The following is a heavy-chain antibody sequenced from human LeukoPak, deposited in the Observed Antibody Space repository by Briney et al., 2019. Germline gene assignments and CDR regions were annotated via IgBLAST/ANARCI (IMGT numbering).Heavy chain of an antibody. CDR3: ARARYYYDSSGFDY. CDR1: GGSISSGDYY. CDR2: IYYSGST. V-gene: IGHV4-30-4*08. Sequence: SQTLSLTCTVSGGSISSGDYYWSWIRQPPGKVLEWIGYIYYSGSTYYNPSLKSRVTISVDTSKNQFSLKLSSVTAADTAVYYCARARYYYDSSGFDYWGQGTLVTVSS. J-gene: IGHJ4*02. D-gene: IGHD3-22*01.